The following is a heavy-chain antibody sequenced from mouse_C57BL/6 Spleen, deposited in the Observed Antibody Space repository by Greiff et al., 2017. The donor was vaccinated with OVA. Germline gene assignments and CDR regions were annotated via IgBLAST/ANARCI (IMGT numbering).Heavy chain of an antibody. CDR3: ARNEGHYYGSSHWYFDV. J-gene: IGHJ1*03. CDR2: IWTGGGT. V-gene: IGHV2-9-1*01. D-gene: IGHD1-1*01. Sequence: VQVVESGPGLVAPSQSLSITCTVSGFSLTSYAISWVRQPPGKGLEWLGVIWTGGGTNYNSALKSRLSISKDNSKSQVFLKMNSLQTDDTARYYCARNEGHYYGSSHWYFDVWGTGTTVTVSS. CDR1: GFSLTSYA.